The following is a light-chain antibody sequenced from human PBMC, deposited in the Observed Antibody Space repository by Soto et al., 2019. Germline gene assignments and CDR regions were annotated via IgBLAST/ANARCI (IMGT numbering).Light chain of an antibody. Sequence: QSALTQPASVSGSPGQSITISCTGTSSDVGAYDYVSWYQQHPCKAPKFMLYEVSNRPSGLSNRFSGSKSGNTASLTISVLQAEDEADYYCSSYTTSNTWVFGGGTKLTVL. CDR2: EVS. CDR3: SSYTTSNTWV. V-gene: IGLV2-14*01. J-gene: IGLJ3*02. CDR1: SSDVGAYDY.